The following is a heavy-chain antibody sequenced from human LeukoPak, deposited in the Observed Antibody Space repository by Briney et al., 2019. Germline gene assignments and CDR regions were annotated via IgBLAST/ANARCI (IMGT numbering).Heavy chain of an antibody. Sequence: GGSLRLSCAASGFTFSKAWMIWVRQAPGKGLEWVARIKTKPEGGTTDYAAPVKGRFTISRDDSKNTLYLQMNSLKTEDTAVYYCTSSGSRWDYFDCWGQGTLATVSS. CDR2: IKTKPEGGTT. D-gene: IGHD4-23*01. V-gene: IGHV3-15*05. CDR3: TSSGSRWDYFDC. J-gene: IGHJ4*02. CDR1: GFTFSKAW.